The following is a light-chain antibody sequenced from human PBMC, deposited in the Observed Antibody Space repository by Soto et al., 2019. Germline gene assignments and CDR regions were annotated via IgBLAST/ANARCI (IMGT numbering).Light chain of an antibody. Sequence: QSALTQPASVSGSPGQSITISCTGTSSDVGGYNYVPWYQHHPGKAPKLMIYDVSNRPSGVSNRFSGSKSGNTASLTISGLQPDDEADYYCCSYTTSNTRQIVFGTGTKSPS. CDR2: DVS. CDR3: CSYTTSNTRQIV. J-gene: IGLJ1*01. V-gene: IGLV2-14*03. CDR1: SSDVGGYNY.